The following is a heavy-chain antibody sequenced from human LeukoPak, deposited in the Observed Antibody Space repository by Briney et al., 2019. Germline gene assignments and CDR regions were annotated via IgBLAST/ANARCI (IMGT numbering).Heavy chain of an antibody. CDR1: GGSISSYY. CDR3: ARDPTYYHDSSGYSVASRGMDV. CDR2: IYYSGST. D-gene: IGHD3-22*01. J-gene: IGHJ6*02. Sequence: SETLSLTCTVSGGSISSYYWSWIRQPPGKGLEWIGYIYYSGSTNYNPSLKSRVTISVDTSKNQFSLKLSSVTAADTAVYYCARDPTYYHDSSGYSVASRGMDVWGQGTTVTVSS. V-gene: IGHV4-59*01.